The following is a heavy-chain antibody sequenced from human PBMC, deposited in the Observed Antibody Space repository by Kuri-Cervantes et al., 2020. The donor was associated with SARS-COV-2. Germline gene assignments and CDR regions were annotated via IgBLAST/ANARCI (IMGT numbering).Heavy chain of an antibody. Sequence: SVKVSCKASGGTFSSYAISWVRQAPGQGLEWMGGIIPIFGTANYAQKFQGRVTITADESTSTAYMELSSLRSEDTAVYYCAKDLKRGRWQQLGTWFDPWGQGTLVTVSS. CDR1: GGTFSSYA. V-gene: IGHV1-69*13. J-gene: IGHJ5*02. D-gene: IGHD6-13*01. CDR3: AKDLKRGRWQQLGTWFDP. CDR2: IIPIFGTA.